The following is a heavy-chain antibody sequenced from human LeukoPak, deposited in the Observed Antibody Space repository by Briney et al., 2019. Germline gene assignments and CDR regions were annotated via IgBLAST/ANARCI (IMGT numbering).Heavy chain of an antibody. CDR1: GGTFSSYA. J-gene: IGHJ3*02. Sequence: SVKVSCKASGGTFSSYAISWVRQAPGQGLEWMGRIIPIFGTANYAQKFQGRVTITTDESTSTAYMELSSLRSEDTGVYYCARAGGYYDSGAFDIWGQGTMVTVSS. D-gene: IGHD3-3*01. CDR3: ARAGGYYDSGAFDI. V-gene: IGHV1-69*05. CDR2: IIPIFGTA.